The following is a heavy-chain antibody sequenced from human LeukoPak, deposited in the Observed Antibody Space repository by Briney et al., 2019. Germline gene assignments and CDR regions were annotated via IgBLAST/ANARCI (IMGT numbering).Heavy chain of an antibody. D-gene: IGHD6-19*01. CDR2: IIPIFGTA. CDR1: GGTFSSYA. CDR3: ARVLRSGWWY. Sequence: LWASVKVSCKASGGTFSSYAISWVRQAPGQGLEWMGGIIPIFGTANYAQKFQGRVTITADESTSTAYMELSSLRSEDTAVYYCARVLRSGWWYWGQGTLVTVSS. J-gene: IGHJ4*02. V-gene: IGHV1-69*13.